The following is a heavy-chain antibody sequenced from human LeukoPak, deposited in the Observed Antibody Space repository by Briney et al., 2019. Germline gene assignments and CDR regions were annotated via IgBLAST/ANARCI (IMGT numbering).Heavy chain of an antibody. J-gene: IGHJ4*02. V-gene: IGHV3-7*01. D-gene: IGHD3-9*01. CDR2: IKQDGSEK. CDR3: ARHADWYFSFSYFDY. Sequence: PGGSLRLSCAASGFTFSSYWMSWVRQAPGKGLEWVANIKQDGSEKYYVDSVKGRFTISRDNAKNSLYLQMNSLRAEDTAVYYCARHADWYFSFSYFDYWGQGTLVIVSS. CDR1: GFTFSSYW.